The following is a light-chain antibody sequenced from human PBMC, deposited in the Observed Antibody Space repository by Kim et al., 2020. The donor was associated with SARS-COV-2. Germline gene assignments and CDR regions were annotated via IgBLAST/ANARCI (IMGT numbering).Light chain of an antibody. V-gene: IGKV4-1*01. CDR1: QTILYNSTNKNY. J-gene: IGKJ2*03. Sequence: SATLNCNSSQTILYNSTNKNYLAWYQQKPGQAPKLLIYWASIRESGVSDRFSGSGSETDFTLTISSLQAEDVAVYYCQQYYSTPPSFGQGTKLEI. CDR2: WAS. CDR3: QQYYSTPPS.